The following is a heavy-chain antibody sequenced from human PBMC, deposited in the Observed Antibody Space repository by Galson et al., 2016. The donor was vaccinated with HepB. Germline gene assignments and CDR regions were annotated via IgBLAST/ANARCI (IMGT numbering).Heavy chain of an antibody. J-gene: IGHJ4*02. V-gene: IGHV4-61*01. CDR1: GASISSANW. Sequence: SETLSLTCDVSGASISSANWWSWIRQPPGKGLEWIGYNYYSATTSYNPSHKSRVNISVDTSKNQSSLKLSSVTAADTAVYYCAVVVVPAGYVYWGQGTLVTVSA. CDR3: AVVVVPAGYVY. D-gene: IGHD2-2*01. CDR2: NYYSATT.